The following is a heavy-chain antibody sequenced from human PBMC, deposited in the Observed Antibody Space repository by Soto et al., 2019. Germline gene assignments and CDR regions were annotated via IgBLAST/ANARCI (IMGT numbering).Heavy chain of an antibody. CDR3: ARDVSGAYSTTKTTLDY. J-gene: IGHJ4*02. V-gene: IGHV3-30-3*01. Sequence: QLVESGGGVVQPGRSLRLSCEASGFTFSGYAMHWVRQAPGKGLEWVAAISYDGSEKFYADSVKGRLTVSRDNSKNMLFLQMNSLRHEDTAVYYCARDVSGAYSTTKTTLDYWGQGTLVTVSS. CDR1: GFTFSGYA. D-gene: IGHD1-7*01. CDR2: ISYDGSEK.